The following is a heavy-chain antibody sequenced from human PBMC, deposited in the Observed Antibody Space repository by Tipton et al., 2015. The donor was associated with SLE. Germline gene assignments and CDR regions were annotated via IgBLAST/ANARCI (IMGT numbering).Heavy chain of an antibody. CDR2: IFNTGGSI. Sequence: GSLRLSCVTSGFSFSSYAMGWVRQAPGKGLEWVSSIFNTGGSIYYADSVKGRFTISRDNSKNTLFLQMNSLRAEDTALYYCAKASTANYGYYFDYWGQGNLVTVSS. CDR3: AKASTANYGYYFDY. J-gene: IGHJ4*02. CDR1: GFSFSSYA. V-gene: IGHV3-23*01. D-gene: IGHD3-10*01.